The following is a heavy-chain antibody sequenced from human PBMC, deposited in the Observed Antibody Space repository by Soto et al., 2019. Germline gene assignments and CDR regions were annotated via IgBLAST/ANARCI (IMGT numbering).Heavy chain of an antibody. J-gene: IGHJ4*02. CDR3: ASVMVTQSGDY. D-gene: IGHD5-18*01. V-gene: IGHV4-30-2*01. CDR1: GFTISSGGYS. CDR2: IYHSGST. Sequence: ASETLSLTCAFSGFTISSGGYSWSWIRQPPGKGLEWIGDIYHSGSTYYNPSLKSRVTISVDKSKNQFSLKLSSVTAADTAVYYCASVMVTQSGDYWGQGTLVTVSS.